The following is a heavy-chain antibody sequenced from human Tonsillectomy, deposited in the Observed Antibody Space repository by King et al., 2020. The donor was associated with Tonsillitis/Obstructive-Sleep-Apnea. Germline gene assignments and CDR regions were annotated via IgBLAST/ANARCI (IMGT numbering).Heavy chain of an antibody. J-gene: IGHJ6*03. V-gene: IGHV3-21*06. Sequence: VQLVESGGGLVKPGGSLRLSCAASGFTFSSYTINWVRQAPGKGLEWVSSFGSDSTYIYNADSMKGRITFSRDNAKSSLYLQINSLRAEDTALYYCARVLHNPFYYMDVWGKGTTVTVSS. D-gene: IGHD1-26*01. CDR1: GFTFSSYT. CDR2: FGSDSTYI. CDR3: ARVLHNPFYYMDV.